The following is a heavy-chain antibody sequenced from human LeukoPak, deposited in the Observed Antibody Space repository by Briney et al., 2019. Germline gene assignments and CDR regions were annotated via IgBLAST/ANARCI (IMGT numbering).Heavy chain of an antibody. V-gene: IGHV1-18*04. CDR2: ISTEIGNT. CDR3: ARDRYGYCGGGSCFLFDY. J-gene: IGHJ4*02. Sequence: EASVKVSCKASGYSFHNFGISWVRQAPRQGLEWMGWISTEIGNTNYAQRLQGRVTMTRDTSTSTVYMELTSLTSDDTAVYYCARDRYGYCGGGSCFLFDYWGQGTLVTVSS. CDR1: GYSFHNFG. D-gene: IGHD2-15*01.